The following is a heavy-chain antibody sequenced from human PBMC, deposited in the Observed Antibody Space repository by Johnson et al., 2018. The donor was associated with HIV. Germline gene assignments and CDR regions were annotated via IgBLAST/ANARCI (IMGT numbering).Heavy chain of an antibody. Sequence: QVQLVESGGGVVQPGRSLRLSCAASGFTLSSYAMHWVRQAPGKGLEWVALISYDGSNKYYTDSVKGRFTISRDNSKNTLHLQMNSLRAEDTAGYYCARRGRVGIGATSRGAFDIWGQGTMVTVSS. J-gene: IGHJ3*02. D-gene: IGHD5-12*01. CDR3: ARRGRVGIGATSRGAFDI. CDR2: ISYDGSNK. CDR1: GFTLSSYA. V-gene: IGHV3-30-3*01.